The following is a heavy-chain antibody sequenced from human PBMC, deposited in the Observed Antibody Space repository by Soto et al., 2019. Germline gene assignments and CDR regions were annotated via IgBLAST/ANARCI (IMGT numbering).Heavy chain of an antibody. CDR1: GFSFSSYW. Sequence: EVQLVESGGGLVQPGGSLRLSFAASGFSFSSYWMHWLRQVPGKGLVWVSRINGDGDYTNYADSVKGRFTISRDNAKNTLYLQMNSLRAEDTAVYYCARERGGYSSDFWGQGTLVTVSS. CDR3: ARERGGYSSDF. D-gene: IGHD2-15*01. V-gene: IGHV3-74*01. CDR2: INGDGDYT. J-gene: IGHJ4*02.